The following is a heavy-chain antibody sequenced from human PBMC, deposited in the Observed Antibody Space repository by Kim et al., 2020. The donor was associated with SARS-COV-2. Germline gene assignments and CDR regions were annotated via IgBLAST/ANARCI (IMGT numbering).Heavy chain of an antibody. V-gene: IGHV3-9*01. J-gene: IGHJ3*01. CDR2: LNWRSVSM. Sequence: GGSLRLSCVASGFNFGGYAMRWVRQPPGKGLEWVAGLNWRSVSMGHADSVKGRFTISRDDAKSSLYLQMNSLRPEDTALYYCSRKLATGAFDVWGQGTLVIVSS. D-gene: IGHD3-3*02. CDR3: SRKLATGAFDV. CDR1: GFNFGGYA.